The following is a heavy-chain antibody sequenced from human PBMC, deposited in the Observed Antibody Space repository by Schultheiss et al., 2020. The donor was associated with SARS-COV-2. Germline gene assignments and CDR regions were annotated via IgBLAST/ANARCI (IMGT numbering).Heavy chain of an antibody. D-gene: IGHD4-17*01. Sequence: GESLKISCAASGFTFSGSAMHWVRQASGKGLEWVGRIRSKANSYATAYAASVKGRFTISRDDSKNTAYLQMNSLKTEDTAVYYCATYGDYVGCFDLWGQGTLVTVSS. CDR2: IRSKANSYAT. V-gene: IGHV3-73*01. J-gene: IGHJ4*02. CDR3: ATYGDYVGCFDL. CDR1: GFTFSGSA.